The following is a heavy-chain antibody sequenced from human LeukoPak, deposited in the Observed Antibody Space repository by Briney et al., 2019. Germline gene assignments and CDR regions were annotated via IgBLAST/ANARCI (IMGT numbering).Heavy chain of an antibody. CDR2: IYCSGST. CDR1: GGSISSYH. Sequence: SETLSLTCTVSGGSISSYHWSWIRQLPGKGLEWIWYIYCSGSTNYNPSLKSRVTISVDTSKNQFSLKRSSVTAADTAVYYCAGQYCSGGSCQLDYWGQGTLVTVSS. D-gene: IGHD2-15*01. J-gene: IGHJ4*02. V-gene: IGHV4-59*01. CDR3: AGQYCSGGSCQLDY.